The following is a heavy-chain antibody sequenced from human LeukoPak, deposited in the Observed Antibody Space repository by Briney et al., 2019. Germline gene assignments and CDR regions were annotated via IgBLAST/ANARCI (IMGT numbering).Heavy chain of an antibody. CDR1: GGSISSYY. CDR3: ARRGYDNYYFDY. V-gene: IGHV4-59*08. CDR2: IYYSGST. D-gene: IGHD3-22*01. Sequence: SETLSLTCTVSGGSISSYYWSWIRQPPGKGLEGIGYIYYSGSTNYNPSLKSRVTISVDTSKNQFSLKLSSVTAADTAVYYCARRGYDNYYFDYWGQGTLVTVSS. J-gene: IGHJ4*02.